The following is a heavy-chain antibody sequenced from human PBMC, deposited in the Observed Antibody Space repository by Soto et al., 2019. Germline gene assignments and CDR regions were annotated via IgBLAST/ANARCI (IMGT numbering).Heavy chain of an antibody. J-gene: IGHJ6*02. V-gene: IGHV1-46*01. CDR3: AREELLYLRAGPYYYYYYGMDV. CDR1: GYTFTSYY. Sequence: ASVKVSCKASGYTFTSYYMHWVRQAPGQGLEWMGIINPSGGSTSYAQKFQGRVTMTRDTSTRTVYMELSSLRSEDTAVYYCAREELLYLRAGPYYYYYYGMDVWGQGTTVTVSS. D-gene: IGHD3-16*01. CDR2: INPSGGST.